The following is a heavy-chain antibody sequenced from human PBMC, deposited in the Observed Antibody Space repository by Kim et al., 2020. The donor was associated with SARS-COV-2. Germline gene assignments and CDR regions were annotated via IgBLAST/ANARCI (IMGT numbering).Heavy chain of an antibody. CDR3: ARDRQDIVVVPAAIRVPFRGLSDYYGMDV. D-gene: IGHD2-2*02. V-gene: IGHV1-69*13. CDR1: GGTFSSYA. CDR2: IIPIFGTA. Sequence: SVKVSCKASGGTFSSYAISWVRQAPGQGLEWMGGIIPIFGTANYAQKFQGRVTITADESTSTAYMELSSLRSEDTAVYYCARDRQDIVVVPAAIRVPFRGLSDYYGMDVWGQGTTVTVSS. J-gene: IGHJ6*02.